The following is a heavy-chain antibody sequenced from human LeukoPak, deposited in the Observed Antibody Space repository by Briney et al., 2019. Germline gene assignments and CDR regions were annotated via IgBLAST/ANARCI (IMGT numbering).Heavy chain of an antibody. CDR3: AKDEYCSGGSCYSLPNNWFDP. V-gene: IGHV3-23*01. Sequence: GGSLGLSCAASGFTFSSYAMTWVRQAPGKGLEWVSTISGSGGSTYYADSVKGRFTISRDNSKNTLYLQMNSLRAEDTAVYYCAKDEYCSGGSCYSLPNNWFDPWGQGTLVTVSS. CDR1: GFTFSSYA. J-gene: IGHJ5*02. D-gene: IGHD2-15*01. CDR2: ISGSGGST.